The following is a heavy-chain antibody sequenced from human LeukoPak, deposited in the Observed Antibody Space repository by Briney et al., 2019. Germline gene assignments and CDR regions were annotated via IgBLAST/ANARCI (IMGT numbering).Heavy chain of an antibody. CDR1: GFSFNTYS. CDR2: ISSTSAHI. D-gene: IGHD2-2*01. Sequence: PGGSLRLSCAASGFSFNTYSMNWVRQAPGKGLEWASSISSTSAHIFYADSVKGRFSISRDNAKNSLYLQMNSLRVEDTAVYYCTSRYCSTSNCYSFDNWGQGTMVTVSS. CDR3: TSRYCSTSNCYSFDN. J-gene: IGHJ3*02. V-gene: IGHV3-21*01.